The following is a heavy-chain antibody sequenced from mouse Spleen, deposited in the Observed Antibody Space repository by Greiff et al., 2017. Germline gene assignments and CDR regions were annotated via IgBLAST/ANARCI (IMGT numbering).Heavy chain of an antibody. CDR1: GFSLTNYA. V-gene: IGHV2-4-1*01. CDR2: IWSDGST. J-gene: IGHJ3*01. Sequence: VQLQQSGPGLVATSQSLSITCTVSGFSLTNYAVHWVRQSPGKGLEWLGVIWSDGSTDYNAAFISRLSISKDNSKSQVFFKMNSLQADDTAIYYCARTGGLRRETWFAYWGQGTLVTVSA. CDR3: ARTGGLRRETWFAY. D-gene: IGHD2-4*01.